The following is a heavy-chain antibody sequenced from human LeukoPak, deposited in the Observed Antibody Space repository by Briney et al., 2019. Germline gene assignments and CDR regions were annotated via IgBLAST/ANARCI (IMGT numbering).Heavy chain of an antibody. CDR3: ARENGGTAPHYYYYYMDV. D-gene: IGHD1-7*01. CDR2: ISSSSSYI. V-gene: IGHV3-21*01. CDR1: GFTFSNYS. Sequence: GGSLRLSCAASGFTFSNYSMNWVRQAPGKGLEWVSSISSSSSYIYYADSVKGRFTISRDNAKNSLYLQMNSLRAEDTAVYYCARENGGTAPHYYYYYMDVWGKGTTVTVSS. J-gene: IGHJ6*03.